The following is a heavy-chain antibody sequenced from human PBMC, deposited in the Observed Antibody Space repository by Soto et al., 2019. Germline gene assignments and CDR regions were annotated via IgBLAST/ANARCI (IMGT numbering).Heavy chain of an antibody. CDR3: AKGLALMADH. CDR2: ILYDGSKE. CDR1: GFSFNTYV. Sequence: GGSLRLSCTDSGFSFNTYVIDWVRQAPGKGLEWVARILYDGSKEYYADPVNGRFTISRDNSKNTLYLQMDRLRVEDTAVYFCAKGLALMADHWGQGTPVTVSS. V-gene: IGHV3-30*18. D-gene: IGHD2-21*01. J-gene: IGHJ4*02.